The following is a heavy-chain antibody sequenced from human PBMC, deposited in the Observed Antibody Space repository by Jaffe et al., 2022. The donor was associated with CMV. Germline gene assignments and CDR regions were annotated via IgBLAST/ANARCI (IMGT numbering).Heavy chain of an antibody. CDR1: GFSLSTSGVG. D-gene: IGHD4-17*01. J-gene: IGHJ5*02. V-gene: IGHV2-5*02. Sequence: QITLKESGPTLVKPTQTLTLTCTFSGFSLSTSGVGVGWIRQPPGKALEWLALIYWDDDKRYSPSLKSRLTITKDTSKNQVVLTMTNMDPVDTATYYCAHRYNDYGDYSGNLWFDPWGQGTLVTVSS. CDR3: AHRYNDYGDYSGNLWFDP. CDR2: IYWDDDK.